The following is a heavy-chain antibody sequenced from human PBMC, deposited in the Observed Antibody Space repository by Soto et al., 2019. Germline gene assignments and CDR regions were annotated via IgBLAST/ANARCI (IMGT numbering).Heavy chain of an antibody. J-gene: IGHJ4*02. CDR3: AREFAEYFYDSSGYYVY. CDR1: GGTFSSYA. D-gene: IGHD3-22*01. V-gene: IGHV1-69*13. CDR2: IIPIFGTA. Sequence: SVKVSCKASGGTFSSYAISWVRQAPGQGLEWMGGIIPIFGTANYAQKFQGRVTITADESTSTAYMELSSLRSEDTAVYYCAREFAEYFYDSSGYYVYWGQGTLVTVSS.